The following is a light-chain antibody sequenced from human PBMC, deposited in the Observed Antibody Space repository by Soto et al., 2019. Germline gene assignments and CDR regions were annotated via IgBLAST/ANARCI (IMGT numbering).Light chain of an antibody. J-gene: IGKJ1*01. V-gene: IGKV3-20*01. CDR2: GAS. Sequence: EIVLTQSPGILSLSPGQRVTLSCRASQSVSNDFLAWYQQEPGQAPRLLIYGASTRATDVPDRFSGSGSGADFTLTISRLEPEDFAVYYCQQYGSSPPRTFGQGTKVDIK. CDR1: QSVSNDF. CDR3: QQYGSSPPRT.